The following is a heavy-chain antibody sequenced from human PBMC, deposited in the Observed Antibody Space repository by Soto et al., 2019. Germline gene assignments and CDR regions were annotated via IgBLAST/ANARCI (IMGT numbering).Heavy chain of an antibody. CDR3: AAATNRSGSYEPYYYYYGMDV. V-gene: IGHV4-59*01. D-gene: IGHD1-26*01. CDR2: IYYSGST. CDR1: GGSISSYY. Sequence: SETLSLTCTVSGGSISSYYWSWIRQPPGKGLEWIGYIYYSGSTNYNPSLKSRVTISVDTSKNQFSLKLSSVTAADTAVYYCAAATNRSGSYEPYYYYYGMDVWGQGTTVTVSS. J-gene: IGHJ6*02.